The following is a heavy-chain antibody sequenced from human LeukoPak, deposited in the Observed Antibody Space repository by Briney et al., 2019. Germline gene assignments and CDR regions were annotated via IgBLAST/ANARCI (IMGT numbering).Heavy chain of an antibody. CDR2: ISGNDGGT. Sequence: GGSLRLSCAASGFPFSSYAMSRVRQAPGKGLEWVSGISGNDGGTLYADSVKGRFTISRDNSKNTLYLQMHSLRAEETGIYFCAKSTPSGLGVVGHWGQGTLVTVSS. V-gene: IGHV3-23*01. CDR3: AKSTPSGLGVVGH. J-gene: IGHJ4*02. D-gene: IGHD5-12*01. CDR1: GFPFSSYA.